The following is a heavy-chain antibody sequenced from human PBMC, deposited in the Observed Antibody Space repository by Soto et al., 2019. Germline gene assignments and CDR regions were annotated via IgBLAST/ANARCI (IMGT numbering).Heavy chain of an antibody. CDR1: GGSISSGGYY. J-gene: IGHJ6*02. V-gene: IGHV4-31*03. CDR3: ATYPATTPVGYYYGMDV. CDR2: IYYSGST. Sequence: QVQLQESGPGLVKPSQTLSLTCTVSGGSISSGGYYWSWIRQHPGKGLEWIGYIYYSGSTYYNPSLKSRGTISVDTSKNQCSLKLSSVTAADTAVYYGATYPATTPVGYYYGMDVWGQGTTVTVSS. D-gene: IGHD1-1*01.